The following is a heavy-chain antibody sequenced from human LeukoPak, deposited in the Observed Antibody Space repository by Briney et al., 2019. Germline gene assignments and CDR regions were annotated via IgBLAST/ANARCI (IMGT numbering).Heavy chain of an antibody. V-gene: IGHV1-18*01. CDR1: GYTFTSYG. D-gene: IGHD6-13*01. Sequence: ASLKVSCKASGYTFTSYGISWVRPAPGQGLEWMGWISAYNGNTNYAQKLQGRVTMTTDTSTSTAYMELRSLRSDDTAVYYCARAAAAGTIITEYFQHWGQGTLVTVSS. J-gene: IGHJ1*01. CDR2: ISAYNGNT. CDR3: ARAAAAGTIITEYFQH.